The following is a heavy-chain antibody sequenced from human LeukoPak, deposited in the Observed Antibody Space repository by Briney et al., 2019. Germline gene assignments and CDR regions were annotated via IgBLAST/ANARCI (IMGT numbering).Heavy chain of an antibody. CDR2: ISGSGGGT. CDR3: AKRGVVIRVILVGFHKEAYYFDS. Sequence: PGGSRRLSCAVSGLTLSNYAMTWVRQAQGKGLEWVAGISGSGGGTNYANSVKGRFTLSRDNYKNQLYLQMNSLGAADTPVYFCAKRGVVIRVILVGFHKEAYYFDSWGQGALVTVSS. V-gene: IGHV3-23*01. CDR1: GLTLSNYA. J-gene: IGHJ4*02. D-gene: IGHD3-22*01.